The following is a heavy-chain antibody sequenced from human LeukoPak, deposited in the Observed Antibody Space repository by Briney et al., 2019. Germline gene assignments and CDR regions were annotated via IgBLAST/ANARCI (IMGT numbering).Heavy chain of an antibody. CDR1: GGSISSYY. J-gene: IGHJ6*02. CDR3: ARVGLVRGVYYPYYYYGMDV. V-gene: IGHV4-4*07. CDR2: IYTSGST. Sequence: SETLSLTCTVSGGSISSYYWSWIRQPAGKGLEWIGRIYTSGSTNYNPSLKSRVTISVDTSKNQFSLKLSSVTAADTAVYYCARVGLVRGVYYPYYYYGMDVWGQGTTVTVSS. D-gene: IGHD3-10*01.